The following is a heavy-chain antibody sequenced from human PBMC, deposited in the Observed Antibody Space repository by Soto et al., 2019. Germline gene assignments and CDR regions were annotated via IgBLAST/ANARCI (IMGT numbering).Heavy chain of an antibody. CDR2: IWYDGSNK. D-gene: IGHD3-10*01. Sequence: QVQLVESGGGVVQPGRSLRLSCAASGFTFSSYGMHWVRQAPGKGLEWVAVIWYDGSNKYYADSVKGRFTISRDNSKNTPYXXMNSLRAEDTAVYYCARDPGITMVRGAPVYNWFDPWGQGTLVTVSS. J-gene: IGHJ5*02. V-gene: IGHV3-33*01. CDR3: ARDPGITMVRGAPVYNWFDP. CDR1: GFTFSSYG.